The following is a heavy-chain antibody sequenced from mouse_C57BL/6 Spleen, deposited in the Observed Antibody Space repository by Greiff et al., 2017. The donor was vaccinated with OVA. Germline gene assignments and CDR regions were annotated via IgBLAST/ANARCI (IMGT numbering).Heavy chain of an antibody. V-gene: IGHV5-4*01. D-gene: IGHD1-1*01. CDR2: ISDGDSYT. Sequence: EVQLVESGGGLVKPGGSLKLSCAASGFTFSSYAMSWVRQTPEKRLEWVATISDGDSYTYYPDNVKGRFTIARDNAKNNMYLQLSHLTSEDTAMYYCERGGHYYGSSYYAMDYWGQGTSVTVSS. CDR1: GFTFSSYA. J-gene: IGHJ4*01. CDR3: ERGGHYYGSSYYAMDY.